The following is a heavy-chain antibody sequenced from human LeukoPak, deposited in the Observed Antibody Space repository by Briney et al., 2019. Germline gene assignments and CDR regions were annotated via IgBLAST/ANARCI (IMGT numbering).Heavy chain of an antibody. CDR3: AKEFPGYSFDY. V-gene: IGHV3-23*01. J-gene: IGHJ4*02. Sequence: GGSLRLSCEASGFTFRSFGMSWVRQPPGKGLEWVPGFSGSGGSTSYADSVKGRFTISRDMSKNTLYLQMNTLRAEDTAIYYCAKEFPGYSFDYWGQGTLVTVSS. CDR1: GFTFRSFG. CDR2: FSGSGGST. D-gene: IGHD5-12*01.